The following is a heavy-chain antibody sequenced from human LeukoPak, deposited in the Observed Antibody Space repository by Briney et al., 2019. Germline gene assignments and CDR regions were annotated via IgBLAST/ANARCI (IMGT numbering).Heavy chain of an antibody. CDR3: ARSPLSGDSGTYWWFGP. Sequence: SGTLSLTCAVSGGSISSSNWWSWVRQPPGKGLEWIGEIYHSGSTNYNPSLKSRVTISVDKSKNQFSLKLSSVTAADTAVYYCARSPLSGDSGTYWWFGPWGQGTLVIVSS. CDR1: GGSISSSNW. D-gene: IGHD3-10*01. V-gene: IGHV4-4*02. J-gene: IGHJ5*02. CDR2: IYHSGST.